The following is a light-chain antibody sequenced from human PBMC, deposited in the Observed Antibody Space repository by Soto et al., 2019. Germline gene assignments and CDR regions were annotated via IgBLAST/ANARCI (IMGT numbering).Light chain of an antibody. CDR2: AAS. V-gene: IGKV3-20*01. J-gene: IGKJ3*01. Sequence: EIVLTQSPDTLSLSPGERATLFCRASQTLSINSLAWYQQKPGQAPSLLIYAASTRDTGIPERFNGSGSGTDFALTINRLEPEDFAVYYCQQYDGSPLTFGPGTKVDVK. CDR3: QQYDGSPLT. CDR1: QTLSINS.